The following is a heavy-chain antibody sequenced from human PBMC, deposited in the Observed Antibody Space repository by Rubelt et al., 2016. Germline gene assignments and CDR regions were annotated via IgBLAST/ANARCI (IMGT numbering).Heavy chain of an antibody. CDR3: AHSTASAEYYYYYYMDV. CDR1: GFSLSTSGVG. Sequence: QITLKESGPTLVKPTQTLTLTCTFSGFSLSTSGVGVGWIRQPPGKALEWLALIYWDDDKRYSPSLKSRLTITKDTSKNQVVITMTNMDPVETATYYWAHSTASAEYYYYYYMDVWGKGTTVTVSS. J-gene: IGHJ6*03. V-gene: IGHV2-5*02. CDR2: IYWDDDK.